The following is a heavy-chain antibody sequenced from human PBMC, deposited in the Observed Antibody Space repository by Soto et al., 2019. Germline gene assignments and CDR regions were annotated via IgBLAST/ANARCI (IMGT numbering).Heavy chain of an antibody. CDR2: IYTSGST. D-gene: IGHD2-2*01. CDR3: ARACSSNSCYDVFDY. J-gene: IGHJ4*02. CDR1: GGSISSYY. V-gene: IGHV4-4*07. Sequence: LSLTCTVSGGSISSYYWSWIRQPAGKGLEWIGRIYTSGSTNYNPSLKSRVTMSVDTSKNQFSLKLSSVTAADTAVYYCARACSSNSCYDVFDYWGQGTLVTVSS.